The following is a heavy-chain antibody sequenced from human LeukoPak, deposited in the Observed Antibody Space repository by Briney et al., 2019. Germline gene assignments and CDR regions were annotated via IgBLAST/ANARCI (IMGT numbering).Heavy chain of an antibody. Sequence: GGSLRLSCAASGFTFSDYYMSWIRQAPGKGLEWVSYISTSGSTIYYADSVRGRFTISRDNAKNSLFLQMNSLRAEDTALYYCARGGWETVFDFWGQGTLVTVSS. V-gene: IGHV3-11*04. CDR3: ARGGWETVFDF. CDR2: ISTSGSTI. J-gene: IGHJ4*02. D-gene: IGHD1-26*01. CDR1: GFTFSDYY.